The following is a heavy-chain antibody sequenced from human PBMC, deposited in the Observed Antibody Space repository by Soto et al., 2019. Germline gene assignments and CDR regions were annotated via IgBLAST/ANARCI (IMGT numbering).Heavy chain of an antibody. J-gene: IGHJ4*02. Sequence: QIQLLQSGAEVKKPGASVKVTCKASGYTFRNFGISWVRQAPGQGLEWMGWISAYNANANYAQKFQGRLTMTADTSTRTAYMELRSVRSDDTAVYYCARENSYFDYWVQRALVSVSS. CDR1: GYTFRNFG. CDR2: ISAYNANA. V-gene: IGHV1-18*01. CDR3: ARENSYFDY.